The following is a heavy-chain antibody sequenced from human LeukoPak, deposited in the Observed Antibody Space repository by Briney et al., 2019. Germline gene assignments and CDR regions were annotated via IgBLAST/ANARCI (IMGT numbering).Heavy chain of an antibody. CDR2: INPNSGGT. J-gene: IGHJ4*02. CDR1: GYTFTGYY. D-gene: IGHD3-10*01. CDR3: TRGPRITMVRGVISHLFDY. Sequence: ASVKVSCKASGYTFTGYYMHWVRQAPGQGLEWMGWINPNSGGTNYAQKFQGWVTMTRDTPISTAYMELSRLRSDDTAVYYCTRGPRITMVRGVISHLFDYWGQGTLVTVSS. V-gene: IGHV1-2*04.